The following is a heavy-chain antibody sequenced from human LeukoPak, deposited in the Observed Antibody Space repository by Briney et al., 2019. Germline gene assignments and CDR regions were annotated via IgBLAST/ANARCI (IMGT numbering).Heavy chain of an antibody. CDR3: ARVASRRWYFDL. J-gene: IGHJ2*01. CDR1: GFSVSSNY. Sequence: AGGSLRLSCAASGFSVSSNYMSWVRQAPGKGLECVSVIYADGDTFYADSVMGRFTISRHNSKHTLYLQMNSLRSDDTAVYYCARVASRRWYFDLWGPGTLVTVSS. CDR2: IYADGDT. V-gene: IGHV3-53*04.